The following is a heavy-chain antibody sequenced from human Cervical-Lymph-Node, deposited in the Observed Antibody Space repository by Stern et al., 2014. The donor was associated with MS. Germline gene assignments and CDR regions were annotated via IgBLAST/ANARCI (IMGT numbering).Heavy chain of an antibody. Sequence: QVQLQESGPGLVKPSETLSLTCTVSGGSLSSYYWTWIRQPPGKGLEWIGYINYGGSTTYNPSLKSRVTMSADTSKNHLSLKLNSVTAADTAVYFCARGVGGSYYESLDYWGQGSLVTVSS. CDR3: ARGVGGSYYESLDY. V-gene: IGHV4-59*01. J-gene: IGHJ4*02. D-gene: IGHD1-26*01. CDR1: GGSLSSYY. CDR2: INYGGST.